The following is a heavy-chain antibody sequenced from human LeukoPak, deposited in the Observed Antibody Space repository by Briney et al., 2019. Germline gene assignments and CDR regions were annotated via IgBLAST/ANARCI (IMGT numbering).Heavy chain of an antibody. CDR3: ARDKVAAARLNNWFDP. Sequence: ASVKVSCKASGYTFTSYGISWVRQAPGQGLEWMGWISAYNGNTNYAQKLQGRVTMTTDTSTSTAYMELRSLRSDDTAVYYCARDKVAAARLNNWFDPWGQGTLVTVPS. D-gene: IGHD6-13*01. V-gene: IGHV1-18*01. CDR1: GYTFTSYG. J-gene: IGHJ5*02. CDR2: ISAYNGNT.